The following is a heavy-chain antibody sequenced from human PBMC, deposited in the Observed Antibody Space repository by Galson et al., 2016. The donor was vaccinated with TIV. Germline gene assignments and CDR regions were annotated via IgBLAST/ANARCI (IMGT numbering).Heavy chain of an antibody. J-gene: IGHJ4*02. CDR2: MSGRGGTT. CDR3: ATTGGGDCSSDCSFTI. CDR1: GFTFNTYA. D-gene: IGHD2-21*02. V-gene: IGHV3-23*01. Sequence: LRLSCAASGFTFNTYAMSWVRQAPGKGLEWVSAMSGRGGTTFYTDSVKGRFTISRDDSKNTMYLQMTSLRADDSAVYYCATTGGGDCSSDCSFTIWGQGTLVTVSS.